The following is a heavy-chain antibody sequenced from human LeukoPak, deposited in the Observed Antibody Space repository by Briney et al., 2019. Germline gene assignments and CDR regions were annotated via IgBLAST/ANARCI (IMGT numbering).Heavy chain of an antibody. V-gene: IGHV1-69*06. J-gene: IGHJ4*02. Sequence: GSSVKVSCKASGGTFSSYAISWVRQAPGQGLEWMGGIIPIFGTANYAQKFQGRVTITADKSTSTAYMELSSLRSEDTAVYYCGGGHYDCVWGSYRMIDYWGQGTLVTVSS. D-gene: IGHD3-16*02. CDR2: IIPIFGTA. CDR3: GGGHYDCVWGSYRMIDY. CDR1: GGTFSSYA.